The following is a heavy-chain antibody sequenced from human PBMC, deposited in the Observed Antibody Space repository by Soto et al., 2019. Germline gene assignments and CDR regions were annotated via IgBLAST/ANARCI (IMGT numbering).Heavy chain of an antibody. CDR2: IYHSGST. CDR1: GGSISSGGYS. Sequence: PSETLSLTCTVSGGSISSGGYSWSWIRQPPGKGLEWIGYIYHSGSTYYNPSLKSRVTMTRDTSISTAYMELSRLRSDDTAVYYCARDLSGWLDYWGQGTLVTVSS. CDR3: ARDLSGWLDY. J-gene: IGHJ4*02. V-gene: IGHV4-30-2*01. D-gene: IGHD6-19*01.